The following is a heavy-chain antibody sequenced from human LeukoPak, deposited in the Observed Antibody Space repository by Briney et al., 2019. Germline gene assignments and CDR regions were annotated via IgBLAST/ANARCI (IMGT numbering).Heavy chain of an antibody. V-gene: IGHV1-3*01. Sequence: ASVKVSCKPSGYIFTPHHIHWMRQAPGQGLELLGWVSAANNPEYSQKFQGRVVITRDASATTSYLELNSLRSEDTAVYYCAMSVEMPSIPSFDYWGQGTLVTVSS. CDR2: VSAANNP. CDR1: GYIFTPHH. J-gene: IGHJ4*02. D-gene: IGHD5-24*01. CDR3: AMSVEMPSIPSFDY.